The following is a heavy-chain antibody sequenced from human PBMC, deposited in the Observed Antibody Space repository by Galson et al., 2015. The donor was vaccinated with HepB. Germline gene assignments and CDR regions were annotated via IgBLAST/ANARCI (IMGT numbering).Heavy chain of an antibody. CDR1: GFTFSSYW. J-gene: IGHJ4*02. CDR3: ARGHEWSFDY. Sequence: SLRLSCAASGFTFSSYWMSWVRQAPGKGLEWVANIKQDGSEKYYVDSVKGRFTFSRDSAKNSLYLQMNSPRAEDTAVYHCARGHEWSFDYWGQGTLVTVSS. D-gene: IGHD3-3*01. V-gene: IGHV3-7*01. CDR2: IKQDGSEK.